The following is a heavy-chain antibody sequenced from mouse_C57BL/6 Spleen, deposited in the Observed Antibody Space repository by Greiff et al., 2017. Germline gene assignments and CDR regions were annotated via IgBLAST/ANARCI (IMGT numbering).Heavy chain of an antibody. CDR3: ARGWGYDNAWFAY. CDR2: IRNKANGYTT. D-gene: IGHD2-2*01. CDR1: GFTFTDYY. V-gene: IGHV7-3*01. J-gene: IGHJ3*01. Sequence: EVQLLQSGGGLVQPGGSLSLSCAASGFTFTDYYMSWVRQPPGKALEWFGFIRNKANGYTTEYSASVKGRFTISRANSQSILYLQVNVLRAEDSAAYYCARGWGYDNAWFAYWGQGTLVTVSA.